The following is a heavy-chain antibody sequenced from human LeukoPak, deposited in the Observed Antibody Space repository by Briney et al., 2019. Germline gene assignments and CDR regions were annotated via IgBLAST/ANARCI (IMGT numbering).Heavy chain of an antibody. D-gene: IGHD6-19*01. CDR2: INPKSGGT. CDR1: GYTFTGYY. V-gene: IGHV1-2*06. Sequence: GASVKVSCKASGYTFTGYYMHWVRQAPGQGLEWMGRINPKSGGTNYTQKFQGRVTMTRDTSISTAYMELSRLRSDDTAVYYCARVRTAVAGTGGYKYVDYWGQGTLVTVSS. CDR3: ARVRTAVAGTGGYKYVDY. J-gene: IGHJ4*02.